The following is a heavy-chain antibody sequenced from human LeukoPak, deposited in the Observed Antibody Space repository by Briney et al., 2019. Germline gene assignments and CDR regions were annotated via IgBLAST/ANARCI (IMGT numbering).Heavy chain of an antibody. CDR2: IYYSGST. CDR1: GGSISSYY. V-gene: IGHV4-59*01. J-gene: IGHJ4*02. D-gene: IGHD5-18*01. Sequence: SETLSLTCTVSGGSISSYYWSWIRQPPGKGLEWIGYIYYSGSTNYNPSLKSRVTISVDTSKNQFSLKLSSVTAADTAVYYCARVDTAMVFPDYWGQGTLVTVSS. CDR3: ARVDTAMVFPDY.